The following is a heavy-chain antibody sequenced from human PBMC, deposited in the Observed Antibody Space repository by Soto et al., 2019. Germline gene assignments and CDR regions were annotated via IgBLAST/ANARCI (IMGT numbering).Heavy chain of an antibody. CDR1: GDSIRSYY. CDR2: VFHTGNT. D-gene: IGHD1-20*01. V-gene: IGHV4-59*01. Sequence: SETLSLTCSVSGDSIRSYYWTWIRQPPGKGLQWIGYVFHTGNTNYNPSLKSRVTISEDASKNQVSLRLTSVTAAGTAVYFCEREQYSWKIWGQGTLVTVSS. J-gene: IGHJ4*02. CDR3: EREQYSWKI.